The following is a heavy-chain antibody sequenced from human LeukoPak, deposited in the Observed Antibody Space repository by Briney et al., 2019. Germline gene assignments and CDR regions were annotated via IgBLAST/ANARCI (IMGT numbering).Heavy chain of an antibody. J-gene: IGHJ4*02. CDR2: IKQGGSEK. CDR1: GFTFSSYW. CDR3: ARDPEKGTSSWFFWESDY. D-gene: IGHD6-13*01. V-gene: IGHV3-7*01. Sequence: PGGSLRLSCAASGFTFSSYWMSWVRQAPGKGLEWAANIKQGGSEKYYVDSVKGRFTISRDNAKNSLYLQMNSLRAEDTAVYYCARDPEKGTSSWFFWESDYWGQGTLVTVSS.